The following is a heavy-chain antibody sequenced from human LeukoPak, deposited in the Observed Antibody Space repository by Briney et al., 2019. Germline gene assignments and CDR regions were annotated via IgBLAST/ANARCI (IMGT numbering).Heavy chain of an antibody. CDR3: ARSRYCSSTSCYTAIRLYYYYYMDV. CDR2: IYYSGST. Sequence: SETLSLTCTVSGGSISSGDYYWSWIRQPPGKGLEWIGYIYYSGSTYYNPSLKSRVTISVDTSKNQFSLKLSSVTAADTAVYYCARSRYCSSTSCYTAIRLYYYYYMDVWGKGTTVTVSS. CDR1: GGSISSGDYY. D-gene: IGHD2-2*02. V-gene: IGHV4-30-4*08. J-gene: IGHJ6*03.